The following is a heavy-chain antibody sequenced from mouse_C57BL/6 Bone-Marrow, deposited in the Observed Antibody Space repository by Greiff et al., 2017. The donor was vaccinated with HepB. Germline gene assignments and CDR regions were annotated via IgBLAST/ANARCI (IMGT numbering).Heavy chain of an antibody. CDR3: ARDLSWFAY. J-gene: IGHJ3*01. CDR1: GYNFTSYW. CDR2: IDPSDSYT. V-gene: IGHV1-69*01. Sequence: QVQLQQPGAELVMPGASVKLSCKASGYNFTSYWMHWVKQRPGQGLEWIGEIDPSDSYTNYNQKFKGKSTLTVDKSSSTAYMQLSSLTSEDSAVYYCARDLSWFAYWGQGTLVTVSA.